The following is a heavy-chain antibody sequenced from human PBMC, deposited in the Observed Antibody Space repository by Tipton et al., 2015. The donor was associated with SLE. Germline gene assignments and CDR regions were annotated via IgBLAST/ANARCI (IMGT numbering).Heavy chain of an antibody. CDR1: YW. Sequence: YWSWIRQPPGKGLEWMGIIYPGDSDTRYSPSFQGQVTISADKSISTAYLQWSSLKASDTAMYYCARPPVRGDYGMDVWGQGTTVTVSS. D-gene: IGHD3-10*01. J-gene: IGHJ6*02. CDR2: IYPGDSDT. CDR3: ARPPVRGDYGMDV. V-gene: IGHV5-51*01.